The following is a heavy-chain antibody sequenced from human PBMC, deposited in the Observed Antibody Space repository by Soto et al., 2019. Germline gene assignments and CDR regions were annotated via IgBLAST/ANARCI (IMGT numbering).Heavy chain of an antibody. CDR2: ISGSGGST. Sequence: PGGSLRLSCAASGFPFSIYAMSLVRQAPGKGLEWVSAISGSGGSTYYADSVKGRFTISRDNSKNTLYLQMNSLRAEDTAVYYCAKGGRVGDYVPPPYSDYWCQGQXVTVSS. V-gene: IGHV3-23*01. J-gene: IGHJ4*02. D-gene: IGHD4-17*01. CDR1: GFPFSIYA. CDR3: AKGGRVGDYVPPPYSDY.